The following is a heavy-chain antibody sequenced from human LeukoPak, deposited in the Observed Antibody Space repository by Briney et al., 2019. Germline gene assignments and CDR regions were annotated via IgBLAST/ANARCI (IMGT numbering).Heavy chain of an antibody. D-gene: IGHD2-2*02. CDR2: IKSKTDGGTT. V-gene: IGHV3-15*01. J-gene: IGHJ6*03. CDR1: GFTFSNAW. CDR3: TTDLIVVVPAAIQPMDV. Sequence: GGSLRLSCAASGFTFSNAWMSWVRQAPGKGLEWVGRIKSKTDGGTTDYAAPVKGRFTISRDDSKNTLYLQMNSLKTEDTAVYYCTTDLIVVVPAAIQPMDVWGKGTTVTVSS.